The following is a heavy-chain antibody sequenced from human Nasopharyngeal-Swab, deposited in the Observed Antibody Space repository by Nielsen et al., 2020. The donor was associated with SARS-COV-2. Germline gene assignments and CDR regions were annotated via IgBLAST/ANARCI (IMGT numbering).Heavy chain of an antibody. CDR1: GFTFRSYA. CDR3: ASALVWFGEIWFDP. CDR2: ISYDGSNK. Sequence: GESLKTPCAAPGFTFRSYAMHWVRPAPGKGLEWVAVISYDGSNKYYADSVKGRFTISRDNSKNTLYLQMNSLRAEDTAVYYCASALVWFGEIWFDPWGQGALVTVSS. V-gene: IGHV3-30-3*01. J-gene: IGHJ5*02. D-gene: IGHD3-10*01.